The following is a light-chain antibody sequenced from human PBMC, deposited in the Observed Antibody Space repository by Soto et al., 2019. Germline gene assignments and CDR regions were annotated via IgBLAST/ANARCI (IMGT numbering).Light chain of an antibody. V-gene: IGKV3-20*01. CDR3: QQYGTSPRT. Sequence: ERVMTQSPATLSVSPGERATLSCRASQSVSTNLAWYQQKPGEAPRLLIYGASSRATGIPDRFSGSGSGTDFTLTISRLEPEDFAVYYCQQYGTSPRTFGQGTKVDI. CDR1: QSVSTN. CDR2: GAS. J-gene: IGKJ1*01.